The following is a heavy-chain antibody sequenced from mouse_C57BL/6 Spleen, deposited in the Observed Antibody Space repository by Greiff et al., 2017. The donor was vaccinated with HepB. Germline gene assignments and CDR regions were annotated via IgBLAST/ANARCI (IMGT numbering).Heavy chain of an antibody. D-gene: IGHD1-1*01. V-gene: IGHV1-81*01. CDR2: IYPRSGNT. CDR3: ARSPPYYGSTYFDV. J-gene: IGHJ1*03. Sequence: QVQLQQSGAELARPGASVKLSCKASGYTFTSYGISWVKQRTGQGLEWIGEIYPRSGNTYYNEKFKGKATLTADKSSSTAYMELRSLTSEDSAVYFGARSPPYYGSTYFDVWGTGTTVTVSS. CDR1: GYTFTSYG.